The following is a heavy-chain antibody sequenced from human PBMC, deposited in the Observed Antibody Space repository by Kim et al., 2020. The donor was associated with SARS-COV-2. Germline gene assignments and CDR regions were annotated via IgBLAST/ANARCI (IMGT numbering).Heavy chain of an antibody. CDR2: IIPIFGTA. D-gene: IGHD3-9*01. V-gene: IGHV1-69*13. CDR3: ARAPRDILTGYYAYYYGMDV. J-gene: IGHJ6*02. CDR1: GGTFSSYA. Sequence: SVKVSCKASGGTFSSYAISWVRQAPGQGLEWMGGIIPIFGTANYAQKFQGRVTITADESTSTAYMELSSLRSEDTAVYYCARAPRDILTGYYAYYYGMDVWRQGTTVTVSS.